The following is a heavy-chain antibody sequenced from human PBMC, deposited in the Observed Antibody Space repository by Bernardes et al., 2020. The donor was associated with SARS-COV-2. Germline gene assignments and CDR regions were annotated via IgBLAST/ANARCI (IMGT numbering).Heavy chain of an antibody. CDR3: AREEGYVLGLSYHYYGMDV. Sequence: GSLRLSCAASGFTVSVYWMHWVRQAPGKGLVWVARVNSDGSRITYADSVKGRFTISRDNAKNTLYLQMNRLRAEDTAVYYCAREEGYVLGLSYHYYGMDVWGQGTTVTVSS. CDR2: VNSDGSRI. CDR1: GFTVSVYW. D-gene: IGHD5-12*01. V-gene: IGHV3-74*03. J-gene: IGHJ6*02.